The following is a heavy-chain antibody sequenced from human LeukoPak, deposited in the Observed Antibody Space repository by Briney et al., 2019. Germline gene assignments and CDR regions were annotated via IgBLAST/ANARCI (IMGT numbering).Heavy chain of an antibody. CDR2: INPNSGGT. Sequence: GASVKVSCKASGYTFTGYYIHWVRQAPGQGLEWVGWINPNSGGTNYAQKFQGRVTMTRDTSISTAYMELSRLKSDDKAVYYRARAEKFWSGYYGFDPWGQGTLVTVSS. V-gene: IGHV1-2*02. CDR3: ARAEKFWSGYYGFDP. D-gene: IGHD3-3*01. CDR1: GYTFTGYY. J-gene: IGHJ5*02.